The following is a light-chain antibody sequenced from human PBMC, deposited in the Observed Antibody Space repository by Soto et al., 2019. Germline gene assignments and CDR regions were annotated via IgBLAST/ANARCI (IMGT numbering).Light chain of an antibody. V-gene: IGLV2-14*01. Sequence: QSVLTQPASVSGSPGQSIAISCTGTSSDIGNYSHVAWYQQFPGKTPKLIIYEVTYRPSGVSHRFSASKSGNTASLTISGLQAGDEADYYCISYTGSSTSYVFGTGTKLTVL. CDR2: EVT. CDR3: ISYTGSSTSYV. CDR1: SSDIGNYSH. J-gene: IGLJ1*01.